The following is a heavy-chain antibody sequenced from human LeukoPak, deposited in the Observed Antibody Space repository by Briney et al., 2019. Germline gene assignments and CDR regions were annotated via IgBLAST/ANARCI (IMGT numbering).Heavy chain of an antibody. Sequence: TLSLTCTVSGGSISSGGYYWSWIRQHPGKGLEWIGYIYYSGSTYYNPSLKSRVTISVDTSKNQFSLKLSSVTAADTAVYYCASKPVYYYDSSGYSYEYYFDYWGQGTLVTVSS. CDR2: IYYSGST. CDR1: GGSISSGGYY. V-gene: IGHV4-31*03. CDR3: ASKPVYYYDSSGYSYEYYFDY. J-gene: IGHJ4*02. D-gene: IGHD3-22*01.